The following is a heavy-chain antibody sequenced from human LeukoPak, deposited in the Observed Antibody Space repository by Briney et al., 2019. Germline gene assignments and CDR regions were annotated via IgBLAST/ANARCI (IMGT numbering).Heavy chain of an antibody. CDR2: IYPDRTT. Sequence: GGSLRLSCAASGFTVSDNHLSWVRQAPGKGLEWVSFIYPDRTTYYADSVKGRFTISRDSAKHTVYLQMDSLRAEDTALYYCARGSFLNVWGQGTLVTVSS. J-gene: IGHJ4*02. CDR3: ARGSFLNV. V-gene: IGHV3-53*01. CDR1: GFTVSDNH.